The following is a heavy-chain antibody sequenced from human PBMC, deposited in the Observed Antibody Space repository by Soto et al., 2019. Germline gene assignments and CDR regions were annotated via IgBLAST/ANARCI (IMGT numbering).Heavy chain of an antibody. V-gene: IGHV1-69*01. J-gene: IGHJ4*02. CDR1: GGTFSSYA. CDR3: ARRRFSGTYYFDY. CDR2: ITHIFGTT. D-gene: IGHD1-26*01. Sequence: QVQLMQSGAEVKKPGSSVKVSCKASGGTFSSYAISWVRQAPGQGLEWMGGITHIFGTTKYAKKFRGRVTITADGSTTTAYMELSSLRSEDTAVYYCARRRFSGTYYFDYWGQGTLVTVSS.